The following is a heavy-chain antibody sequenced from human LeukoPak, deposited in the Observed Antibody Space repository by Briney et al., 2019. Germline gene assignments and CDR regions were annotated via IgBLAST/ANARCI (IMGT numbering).Heavy chain of an antibody. D-gene: IGHD3-22*01. CDR3: ARGPSYDSRGYDYYFDY. CDR1: GGSFSGYY. CDR2: INHSGST. V-gene: IGHV4-34*01. Sequence: SETLSLTCAVYGGSFSGYYWSWIRQPPGKGLEWIGEINHSGSTNYNPSLKSRVTISVDTSKNQFSLKLSSVTAADTAVYYCARGPSYDSRGYDYYFDYWGQGTLVTVSS. J-gene: IGHJ4*02.